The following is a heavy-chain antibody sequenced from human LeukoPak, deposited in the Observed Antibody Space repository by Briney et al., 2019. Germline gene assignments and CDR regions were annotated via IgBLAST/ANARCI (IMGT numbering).Heavy chain of an antibody. CDR2: IYYSGNT. CDR3: ARWFGEKNWFDP. J-gene: IGHJ5*02. Sequence: PSETLSLTCSVSGDSISSGSHYWGWIRQPPGKGLEWIGSIYYSGNTYYDPSLKSRVTISVDTSKNLFSLNLNSVTAADTAVYYCARWFGEKNWFDPWGQGTLVTVSS. V-gene: IGHV4-39*01. CDR1: GDSISSGSHY. D-gene: IGHD3-10*01.